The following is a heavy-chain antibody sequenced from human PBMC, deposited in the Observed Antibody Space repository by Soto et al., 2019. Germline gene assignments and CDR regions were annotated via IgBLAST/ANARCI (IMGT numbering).Heavy chain of an antibody. J-gene: IGHJ4*02. Sequence: LKISCKGSGYNFAGYWIAWVRQMPGKGLELMGIIYPSDSDTRYRPSFQGQVTISADKSISSAYLQWSSLRASDTAMYYCARGGVSTRTFDYWGQGTPVTVPQ. D-gene: IGHD3-3*01. CDR2: IYPSDSDT. CDR1: GYNFAGYW. V-gene: IGHV5-51*01. CDR3: ARGGVSTRTFDY.